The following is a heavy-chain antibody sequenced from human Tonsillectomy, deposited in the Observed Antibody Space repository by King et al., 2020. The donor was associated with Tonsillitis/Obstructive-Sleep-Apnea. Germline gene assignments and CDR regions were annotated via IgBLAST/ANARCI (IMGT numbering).Heavy chain of an antibody. Sequence: VQLQQWGAGLLKPSETLSLTCAVYGGSFSGYYWSWIRQPPGKGLEWIGEINHSGSTNYNPSLKRRVTIYVDTFKKQFYLQLSSVTAADTAVYYCAGGSTLWCGSDYYYMDVWARGTTVTVSS. D-gene: IGHD3-10*01. CDR2: INHSGST. V-gene: IGHV4-34*01. CDR1: GGSFSGYY. CDR3: AGGSTLWCGSDYYYMDV. J-gene: IGHJ6*03.